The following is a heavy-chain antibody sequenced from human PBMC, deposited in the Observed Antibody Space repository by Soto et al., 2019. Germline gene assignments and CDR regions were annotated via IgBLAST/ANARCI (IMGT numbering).Heavy chain of an antibody. CDR3: ARNQDVNRPDPGAFDF. CDR1: GFSFGDYG. J-gene: IGHJ3*01. CDR2: ISGSGHQI. V-gene: IGHV3-23*01. Sequence: EVQLSESGGGGVQRGGSLRLSCEGSGFSFGDYGINWVRQAPGKGLEWVSGISGSGHQIDYSDSVEGRFTISRDNSKNTVILEMLGLSAGDTAVYLCARNQDVNRPDPGAFDFWGQGTSVTVSS.